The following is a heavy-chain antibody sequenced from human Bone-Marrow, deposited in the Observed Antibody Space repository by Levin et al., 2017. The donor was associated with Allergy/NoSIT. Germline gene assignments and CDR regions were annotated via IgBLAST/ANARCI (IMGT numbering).Heavy chain of an antibody. Sequence: GASVKVSCKGSGYTFGNHWIGWVRQMPGKGLEWMGIIYPSDSDTRYSPSFQGQVTISIDKSISTAYLQWSSLKASDTAMYYCAKARQFGESKYGMDVWGQGTTVTVSS. D-gene: IGHD3-10*01. J-gene: IGHJ6*02. CDR3: AKARQFGESKYGMDV. CDR1: GYTFGNHW. V-gene: IGHV5-51*01. CDR2: IYPSDSDT.